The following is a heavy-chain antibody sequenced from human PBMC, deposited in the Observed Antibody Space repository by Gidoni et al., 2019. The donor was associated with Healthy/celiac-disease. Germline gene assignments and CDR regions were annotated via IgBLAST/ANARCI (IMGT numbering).Heavy chain of an antibody. CDR1: GFPFSCSA. V-gene: IGHV3-73*02. D-gene: IGHD4-17*01. Sequence: EVQLVESGGGLVQPGGSLKLSCAASGFPFSCSAMHWVRQASGKGLEWVGRIRSKANSYATAYAASVKGRFTISRDDSKNTAYLQMNSLKTEDTAVYYCTGTYGDYVPIEMDVWGQGTTVTVSS. CDR2: IRSKANSYAT. CDR3: TGTYGDYVPIEMDV. J-gene: IGHJ6*02.